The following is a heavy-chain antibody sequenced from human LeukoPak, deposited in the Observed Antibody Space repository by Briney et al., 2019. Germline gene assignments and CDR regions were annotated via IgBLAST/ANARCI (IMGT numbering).Heavy chain of an antibody. D-gene: IGHD3-10*01. CDR3: ARDRSFGEPRFDY. Sequence: PGGSLRLSCAASGFTFSSYWMSWVRQAPGKGLEWVANIKQDGSEKYYVDSVKGRFTISRDNAKNSLYLQMNSLRAEDTAVYYCARDRSFGEPRFDYWGQGTLVTVSS. CDR1: GFTFSSYW. V-gene: IGHV3-7*01. CDR2: IKQDGSEK. J-gene: IGHJ4*02.